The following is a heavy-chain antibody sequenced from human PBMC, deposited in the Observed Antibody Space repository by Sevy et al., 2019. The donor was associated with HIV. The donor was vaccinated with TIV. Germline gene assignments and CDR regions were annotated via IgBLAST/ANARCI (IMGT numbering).Heavy chain of an antibody. V-gene: IGHV3-49*04. J-gene: IGHJ4*02. CDR1: GFTLGDYG. CDR2: TKSKAHGGTT. CDR3: TRWSGSQSIFDY. D-gene: IGHD1-26*01. Sequence: GVSLRLSCTASGFTLGDYGMSWVRQAPGKGLEWISFTKSKAHGGTTENAASVKGRFTISRDDSKSIIYLQMNNLKIEDTAVYYCTRWSGSQSIFDYWGQGTLVTVSS.